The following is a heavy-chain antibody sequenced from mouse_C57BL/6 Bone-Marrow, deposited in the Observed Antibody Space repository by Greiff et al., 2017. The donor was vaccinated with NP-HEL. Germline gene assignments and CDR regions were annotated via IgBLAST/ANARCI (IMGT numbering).Heavy chain of an antibody. V-gene: IGHV14-4*01. CDR2: IDPENGDT. D-gene: IGHD3-2*02. CDR3: TSSSGYTY. CDR1: GFNIKDDY. J-gene: IGHJ3*01. Sequence: VQLQESGAELVRPGASVKLSCTASGFNIKDDYMHWVKQRPEQGLEWIGWIDPENGDTEYASKFQGKATITADTSSNTAYLQLSNLTSEDTAVYYCTSSSGYTYWGQGTLVTVSA.